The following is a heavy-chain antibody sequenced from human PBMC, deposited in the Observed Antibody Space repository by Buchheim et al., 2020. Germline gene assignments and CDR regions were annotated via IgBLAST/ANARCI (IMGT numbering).Heavy chain of an antibody. Sequence: QVQLQESGPGLVKPSQTLSLTCTVSGDSISSANYYWSWIRQPPGKGLEWVGYIYSSGSTYYNPSLKSRVSISVDTSNNQFSLKLSSVTAADTAVYYCAREGIAVAGTYYYYGMDVWGQGTT. J-gene: IGHJ6*02. CDR2: IYSSGST. D-gene: IGHD6-19*01. V-gene: IGHV4-30-4*01. CDR3: AREGIAVAGTYYYYGMDV. CDR1: GDSISSANYY.